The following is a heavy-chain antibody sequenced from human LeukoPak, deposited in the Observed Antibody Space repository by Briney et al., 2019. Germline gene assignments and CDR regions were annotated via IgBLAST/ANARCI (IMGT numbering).Heavy chain of an antibody. D-gene: IGHD2/OR15-2a*01. Sequence: SSETLSLTCTVSGGSISSSPYYWDWIRQPPGKGLEWIGSFSYSGSTYYNPSLKSRVTISVDTSKNQFSLRLSSVTAADTAMFYCARRTFPLYFDYWGQGTLVTVSS. J-gene: IGHJ4*02. CDR2: FSYSGST. V-gene: IGHV4-39*01. CDR1: GGSISSSPYY. CDR3: ARRTFPLYFDY.